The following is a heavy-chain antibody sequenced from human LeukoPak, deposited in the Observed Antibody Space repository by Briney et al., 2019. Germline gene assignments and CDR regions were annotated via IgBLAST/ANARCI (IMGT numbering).Heavy chain of an antibody. J-gene: IGHJ4*02. D-gene: IGHD3-10*01. CDR3: AKDTGGVLLWFGGFDY. CDR2: ISWNSGSI. Sequence: GRSLRLSCAASGFTFDDYAMHWVRQAPGKGLEWVSGISWNSGSIGYADSVKGRFTISRDNAKNSLYLQMNSLRAEDTASYYCAKDTGGVLLWFGGFDYWGQGTLVTVSS. CDR1: GFTFDDYA. V-gene: IGHV3-9*01.